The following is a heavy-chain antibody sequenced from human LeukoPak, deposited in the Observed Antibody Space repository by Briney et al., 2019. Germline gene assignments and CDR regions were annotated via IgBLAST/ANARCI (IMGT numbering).Heavy chain of an antibody. CDR2: ISAYNGNT. CDR1: GYTFTSYG. CDR3: AVYCSSTSCCGKPLGY. V-gene: IGHV1-18*01. Sequence: ASVKVSCKASGYTFTSYGISWVRQAPGQGLEWMGWISAYNGNTNYAQKLQGRVTMTTDTSTSTAYMELRSLRSDDTAVYYCAVYCSSTSCCGKPLGYWGQGTLVTVSS. J-gene: IGHJ4*02. D-gene: IGHD2-2*01.